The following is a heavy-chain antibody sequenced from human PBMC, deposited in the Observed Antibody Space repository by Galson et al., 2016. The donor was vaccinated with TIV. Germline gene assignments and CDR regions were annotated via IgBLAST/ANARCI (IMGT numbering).Heavy chain of an antibody. V-gene: IGHV1-2*02. CDR1: GYTFTGYF. Sequence: SVKVSCKASGYTFTGYFIHWVRQAPGQGLEWMGWINPNSGGTNYAQKFQGRVTMTRDTSISTAHMELSSLTSDDTAVYYCAGPPTFGNVYHYYMDVWGKGTAVTVSS. D-gene: IGHD1-14*01. CDR3: AGPPTFGNVYHYYMDV. J-gene: IGHJ6*03. CDR2: INPNSGGT.